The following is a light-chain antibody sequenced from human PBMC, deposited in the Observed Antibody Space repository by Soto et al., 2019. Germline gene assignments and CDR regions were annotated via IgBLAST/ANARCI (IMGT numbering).Light chain of an antibody. J-gene: IGLJ1*01. CDR2: EVT. Sequence: QSALTQPASVSGSPGQSIAISCTGTSSDVGGYDYVSWYQQQPDKAPKLMIYEVTKRPSGVSNRFSGSKSGNTASLTIFGLQAEDEADYYCSSHTSGSTRVFGTGTRSPS. CDR3: SSHTSGSTRV. V-gene: IGLV2-14*01. CDR1: SSDVGGYDY.